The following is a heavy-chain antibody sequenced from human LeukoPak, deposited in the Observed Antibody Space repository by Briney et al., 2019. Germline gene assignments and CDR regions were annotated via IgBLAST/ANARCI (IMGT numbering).Heavy chain of an antibody. J-gene: IGHJ4*02. CDR1: GFTFSSYS. CDR3: ARDSRIQLWLGGPWGEYYFDY. Sequence: GGSLRLSCAASGFTFSSYSMNWVRQAPGKGLEWVSSISSSSSYIYYADSVKGRFTISRDNAKNSLYLQMNSLRAEDTAVYYCARDSRIQLWLGGPWGEYYFDYWGQGTLVTVSS. V-gene: IGHV3-21*01. CDR2: ISSSSSYI. D-gene: IGHD5-18*01.